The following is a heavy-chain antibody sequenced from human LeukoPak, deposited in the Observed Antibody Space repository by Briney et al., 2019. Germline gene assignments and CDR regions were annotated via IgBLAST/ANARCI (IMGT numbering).Heavy chain of an antibody. CDR3: ARGLWGSCSSTSCYYFDP. D-gene: IGHD2-2*01. Sequence: GESLKISCKGSGYSFTSYWIGWVRQMPGKGLEWMGIIYPGDSDTRYSPSFQGQVTISADKSISTAYLQWSSLKASDTAMYHCARGLWGSCSSTSCYYFDPWGQGTLVTVSS. V-gene: IGHV5-51*01. CDR1: GYSFTSYW. J-gene: IGHJ5*02. CDR2: IYPGDSDT.